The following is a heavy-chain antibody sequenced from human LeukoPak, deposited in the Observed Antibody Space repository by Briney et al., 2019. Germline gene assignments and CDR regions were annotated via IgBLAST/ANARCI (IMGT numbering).Heavy chain of an antibody. J-gene: IGHJ4*02. Sequence: GGSLRLSCAASGFTFSDYYMSWIRQAPGKGLEWVAVIWYDGSNKYYADSAKGRFTISRDNSKNTLYLQMNSLRAEDTAVYYCATLDPDLDYWGQGTLVTVSS. V-gene: IGHV3-33*08. CDR2: IWYDGSNK. CDR3: ATLDPDLDY. D-gene: IGHD1-1*01. CDR1: GFTFSDYY.